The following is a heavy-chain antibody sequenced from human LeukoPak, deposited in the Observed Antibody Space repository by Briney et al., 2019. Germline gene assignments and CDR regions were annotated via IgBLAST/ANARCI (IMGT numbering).Heavy chain of an antibody. V-gene: IGHV3-49*04. CDR3: TRATDGYPDLDY. CDR2: IRSKSFGETI. Sequence: GGSLRLSCAASGFTFSSYWMSWVRQAPGKGLEWLCFIRSKSFGETILYAPSLKGRSTISRDDSKSIAYLQMNSLKAEDTGMYYCTRATDGYPDLDYWGQGTLVTVSS. J-gene: IGHJ4*02. CDR1: GFTFSSYW. D-gene: IGHD5-24*01.